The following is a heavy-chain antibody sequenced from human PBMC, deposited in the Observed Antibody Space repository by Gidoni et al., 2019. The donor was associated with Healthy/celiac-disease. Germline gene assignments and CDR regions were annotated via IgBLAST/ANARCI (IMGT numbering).Heavy chain of an antibody. Sequence: VQLVQSGAEVKKPGASVKVSCKASGYTFTSYAMHWVRQAPGQRLEWMGWINAGNGNTKYSQKFQGRVTITRDTSASTAYMELSSLRSEDTAVYYCARDPHDSSLEYYFDYWGQGTLVTVSS. CDR2: INAGNGNT. CDR3: ARDPHDSSLEYYFDY. J-gene: IGHJ4*02. CDR1: GYTFTSYA. V-gene: IGHV1-3*01. D-gene: IGHD3-3*01.